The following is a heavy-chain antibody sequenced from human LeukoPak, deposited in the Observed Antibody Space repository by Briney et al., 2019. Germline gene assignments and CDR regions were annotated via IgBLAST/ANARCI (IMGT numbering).Heavy chain of an antibody. D-gene: IGHD3-3*01. V-gene: IGHV4-59*01. J-gene: IGHJ4*02. CDR1: GGSISSYY. CDR3: ARGRASTSGYSPYYFDY. CDR2: IYYSGST. Sequence: PSETLSLTCTVSGGSISSYYWSWIRQPPGKGLEWIGYIYYSGSTNYNPSLKSRVTISVDTSKNQFSLKLSSVTAADTALYYCARGRASTSGYSPYYFDYWGQGTLVTVSS.